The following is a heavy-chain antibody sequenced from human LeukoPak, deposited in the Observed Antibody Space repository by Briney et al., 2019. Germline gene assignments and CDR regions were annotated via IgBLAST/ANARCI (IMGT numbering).Heavy chain of an antibody. CDR2: IIPIFGTA. D-gene: IGHD4-17*01. V-gene: IGHV1-69*06. Sequence: ASVKVSCKASGGTFSSYAISWVRQAPGQGLEWMGGIIPIFGTANYAQKFQGRVTITADKSTSTAYMELSSLRSEDTAEYYCARDRGDYKGPAYYYYYMDVWGKGTTVTVSS. J-gene: IGHJ6*03. CDR1: GGTFSSYA. CDR3: ARDRGDYKGPAYYYYYMDV.